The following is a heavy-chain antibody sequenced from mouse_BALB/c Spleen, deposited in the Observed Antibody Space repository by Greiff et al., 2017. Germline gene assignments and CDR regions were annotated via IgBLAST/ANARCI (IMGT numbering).Heavy chain of an antibody. Sequence: DVKLQESGGGLVKPGGSLKLSCAASGFAFSSYDMSWVRQTPEKRLEWVAYISSGGGSTYYPDTVKGRFTISRDNAKNTLYLQMSSLKSEDTAMYYCARQGYYYGYWYFDVWGAGTTVTVSS. CDR1: GFAFSSYD. CDR3: ARQGYYYGYWYFDV. J-gene: IGHJ1*01. V-gene: IGHV5-12-1*01. CDR2: ISSGGGST. D-gene: IGHD1-1*01.